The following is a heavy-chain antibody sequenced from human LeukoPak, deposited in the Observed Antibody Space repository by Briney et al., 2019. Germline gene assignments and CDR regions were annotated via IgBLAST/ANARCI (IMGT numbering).Heavy chain of an antibody. Sequence: SETLSLTCAVYGGSFSGYYWSRIRQPPGKGLEWIGEINHSGSTNYNPSLKSRVTISVDTSKNQFSLKLSSVTAADTAVYYCAGNVPYCGGDCYSGYFQHWGQGTLVTVSS. D-gene: IGHD2-21*02. J-gene: IGHJ1*01. CDR3: AGNVPYCGGDCYSGYFQH. CDR2: INHSGST. V-gene: IGHV4-34*01. CDR1: GGSFSGYY.